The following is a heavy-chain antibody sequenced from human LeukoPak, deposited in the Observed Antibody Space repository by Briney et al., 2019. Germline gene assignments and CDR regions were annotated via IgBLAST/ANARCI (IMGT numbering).Heavy chain of an antibody. Sequence: PSETLSLTCTVSGGSISSSSYYWGWIRQPPGKGLEWSGSNYYSGSTYYNPSLKSRVTISVDTSKNQFSLKLSSVTAADTAVYYCASLAYDSSGYYSDYWGQGTLVTVSS. J-gene: IGHJ4*02. CDR3: ASLAYDSSGYYSDY. CDR2: NYYSGST. CDR1: GGSISSSSYY. V-gene: IGHV4-39*01. D-gene: IGHD3-22*01.